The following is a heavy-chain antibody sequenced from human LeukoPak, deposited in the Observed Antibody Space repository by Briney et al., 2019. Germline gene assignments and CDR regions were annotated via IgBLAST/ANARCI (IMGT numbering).Heavy chain of an antibody. D-gene: IGHD1-14*01. V-gene: IGHV3-74*01. CDR3: AALDNGRDY. J-gene: IGHJ4*02. CDR2: IKRDGSRP. CDR1: GFTFSSYW. Sequence: GGSLRLSCAASGFTFSSYWMHWIRHAPGKGLVWVSRIKRDGSRPAYADSVKGRFTISRDNAKNTLYLQMNCLRAEDTAVYYCAALDNGRDYWGQGTLVTVSS.